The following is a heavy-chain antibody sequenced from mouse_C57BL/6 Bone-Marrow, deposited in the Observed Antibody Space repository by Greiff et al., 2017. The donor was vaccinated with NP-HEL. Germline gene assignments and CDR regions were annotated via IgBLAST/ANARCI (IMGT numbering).Heavy chain of an antibody. V-gene: IGHV1-55*01. CDR3: ARRDGYYAYAMDY. Sequence: QVQLQQPGAELVKPGASVKMSCKASGYTFTSYWITWVKQRPGQGLEWIGDIYPGSGSTNYNEKFKSKATLTVDTSSSTAYMQLSSLTSEDSAVYYCARRDGYYAYAMDYWGQGTSVTVSS. CDR1: GYTFTSYW. D-gene: IGHD2-3*01. CDR2: IYPGSGST. J-gene: IGHJ4*01.